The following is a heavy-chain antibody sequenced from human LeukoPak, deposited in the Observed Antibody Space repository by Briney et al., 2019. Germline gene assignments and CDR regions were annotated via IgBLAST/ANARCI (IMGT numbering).Heavy chain of an antibody. Sequence: ASVKVSCKASGGTFSSYAISWVRQAPGQGLEWMGRIIPILGIANYAQKFQGRVTMTTDTSTSTAYMELRSLRSDDTAVYYCARDSPIVVVITEYYFDYWGQGTLVTVSS. J-gene: IGHJ4*02. V-gene: IGHV1-69*04. CDR1: GGTFSSYA. D-gene: IGHD3-22*01. CDR2: IIPILGIA. CDR3: ARDSPIVVVITEYYFDY.